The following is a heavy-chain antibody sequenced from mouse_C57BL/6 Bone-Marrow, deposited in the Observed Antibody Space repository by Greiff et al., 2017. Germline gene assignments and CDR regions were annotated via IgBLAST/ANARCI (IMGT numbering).Heavy chain of an antibody. Sequence: QVQLKESGPGILQPSQTLSLTCSFSGFSLAPLGMGLAGIRQPSGKGLEWLAHIWWDDDKYYNPALKSRLTISKDTSKNQVFLKIANVDTADTATYYGARIAYYGSSYEVYFDYWGQGTTLTVSS. CDR3: ARIAYYGSSYEVYFDY. CDR1: GFSLAPLGMG. V-gene: IGHV8-8*01. CDR2: IWWDDDK. J-gene: IGHJ2*01. D-gene: IGHD1-1*01.